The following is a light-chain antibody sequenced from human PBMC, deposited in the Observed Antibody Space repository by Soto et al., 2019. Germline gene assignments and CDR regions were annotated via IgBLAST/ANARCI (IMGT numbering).Light chain of an antibody. CDR3: SSYTSSNTYV. Sequence: QSVLTRPPSVSGAPGQSVAISCTGTSSDVGSYNRVSWYQQPPSTAPKVMIYEVSNRPSGVPDRFSGSKSGNTASLTISGPQAGDEADYYCSSYTSSNTYVFGAGTKVTVL. CDR2: EVS. J-gene: IGLJ1*01. CDR1: SSDVGSYNR. V-gene: IGLV2-18*02.